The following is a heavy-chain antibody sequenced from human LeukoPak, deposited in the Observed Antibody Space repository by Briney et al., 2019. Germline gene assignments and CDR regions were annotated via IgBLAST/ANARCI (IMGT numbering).Heavy chain of an antibody. CDR1: GGSFSGYY. Sequence: SETLSLTCAVYGGSFSGYYWSWIRQPPGKGLEWIGEINHSGSTNYNPSLKSRVTISVDTSKNQFSLKLSSVTAADTAVYYCAGGYSGYDHLFDYWGQGTLVTVSS. CDR3: AGGYSGYDHLFDY. D-gene: IGHD5-12*01. J-gene: IGHJ4*02. CDR2: INHSGST. V-gene: IGHV4-34*01.